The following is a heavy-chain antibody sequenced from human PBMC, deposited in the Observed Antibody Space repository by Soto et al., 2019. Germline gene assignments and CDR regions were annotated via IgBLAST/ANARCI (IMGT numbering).Heavy chain of an antibody. Sequence: QVQLVESGGGVVQPGRSLRLSCAASGFTFSSYGMHWVRQAPGKGLEWVAVISYDGSNKYYADSVKGRFTISRDNSTNTLYLQMNRLRAEDTAVYYCAKDRRPNYYYGMDVWGQGTTVTVSS. CDR1: GFTFSSYG. D-gene: IGHD6-25*01. CDR3: AKDRRPNYYYGMDV. J-gene: IGHJ6*02. CDR2: ISYDGSNK. V-gene: IGHV3-30*18.